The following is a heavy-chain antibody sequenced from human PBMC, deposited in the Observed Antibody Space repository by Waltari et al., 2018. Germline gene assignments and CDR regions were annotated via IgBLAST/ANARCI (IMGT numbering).Heavy chain of an antibody. CDR3: ARGLYSAKWQFDY. CDR2: ISYDENDI. J-gene: IGHJ4*02. Sequence: QVQVVESGGDVVQSGRSLRLSCAASGFTFNSYAMHWVRQAPGKVLGGVAIISYDENDITYADSGKGRFTISRDNSRNTRYLQMTSLRAEDTALYYCARGLYSAKWQFDYWGQGTLVTVSS. CDR1: GFTFNSYA. V-gene: IGHV3-30*04. D-gene: IGHD5-12*01.